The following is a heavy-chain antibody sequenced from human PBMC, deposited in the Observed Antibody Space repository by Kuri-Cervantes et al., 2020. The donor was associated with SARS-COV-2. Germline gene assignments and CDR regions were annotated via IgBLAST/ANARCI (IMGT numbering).Heavy chain of an antibody. V-gene: IGHV3-30-3*01. CDR3: ARPGYKWNDIQLWGFDS. CDR2: ISYDGSNK. D-gene: IGHD1-20*01. CDR1: GFTFSSYA. J-gene: IGHJ4*02. Sequence: GESLKISCAASGFTFSSYAMSWVRQAPGKGLEWVAVISYDGSNKYYADSVKGRFTISRDNSKNTLYLQMNSLRTDDTAVYYCARPGYKWNDIQLWGFDSWGQGALVTVSS.